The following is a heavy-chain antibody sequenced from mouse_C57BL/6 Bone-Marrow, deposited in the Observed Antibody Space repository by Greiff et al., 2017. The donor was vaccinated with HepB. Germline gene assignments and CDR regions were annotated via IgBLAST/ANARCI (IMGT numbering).Heavy chain of an antibody. CDR1: GFTFSDFY. J-gene: IGHJ4*01. CDR2: SRNKANDYTT. V-gene: IGHV7-1*01. CDR3: ARDGTGREAMDY. D-gene: IGHD4-1*01. Sequence: EVKVVESGGGLVQSGRSLRLSCATSGFTFSDFYMEWVRQAPGKGLEWIAASRNKANDYTTEYSASVKGRFIVSRDTSQSILYLQMNALRAEDTAIYYCARDGTGREAMDYWGQGTSVTVSS.